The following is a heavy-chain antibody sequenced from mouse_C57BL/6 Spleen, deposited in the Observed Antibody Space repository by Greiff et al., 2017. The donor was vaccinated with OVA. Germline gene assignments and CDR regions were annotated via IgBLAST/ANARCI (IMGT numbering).Heavy chain of an antibody. Sequence: EVKLVESGGGLVKPGGSLKLSCAASGFTFSDYGMHWVRQDPEKGLEWVAYISSGSSTIYYADTVKGRFTISRDNAKNTLFLQMTSLRSEDTAMYYCARLLYWYFDVWGTGTTVTVSS. V-gene: IGHV5-17*01. J-gene: IGHJ1*03. CDR1: GFTFSDYG. CDR2: ISSGSSTI. CDR3: ARLLYWYFDV.